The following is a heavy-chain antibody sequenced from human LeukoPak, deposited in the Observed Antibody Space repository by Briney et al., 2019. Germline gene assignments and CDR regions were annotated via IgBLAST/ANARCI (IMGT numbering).Heavy chain of an antibody. CDR3: VRAPATNEWRCMDY. D-gene: IGHD2-8*02. CDR1: GFTFSSYS. Sequence: GGSLRLSCAASGFTFSSYSMNWVRQAPGKGLEWVANIKQDGSEKRYVDPVKGRFTISRDNVRNSLYLQMNSLRAEDTGVYYCVRAPATNEWRCMDYWGQGTLVTVSS. CDR2: IKQDGSEK. J-gene: IGHJ4*02. V-gene: IGHV3-7*01.